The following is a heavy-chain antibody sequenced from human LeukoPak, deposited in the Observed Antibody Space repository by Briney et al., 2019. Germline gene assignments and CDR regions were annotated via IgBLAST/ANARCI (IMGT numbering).Heavy chain of an antibody. J-gene: IGHJ6*03. Sequence: SETLSLTCTVSGGSISSYYWSWIRQPPGKGLEWIGYIYYSGSTNYNPSLKSRVTISVDTSKNQFSLKLSSVTAADTAVYYCARAISSRIAARPDGARGGLLYYYYYMDVWGKGTTVTVSS. CDR3: ARAISSRIAARPDGARGGLLYYYYYMDV. CDR2: IYYSGST. V-gene: IGHV4-59*12. CDR1: GGSISSYY. D-gene: IGHD6-6*01.